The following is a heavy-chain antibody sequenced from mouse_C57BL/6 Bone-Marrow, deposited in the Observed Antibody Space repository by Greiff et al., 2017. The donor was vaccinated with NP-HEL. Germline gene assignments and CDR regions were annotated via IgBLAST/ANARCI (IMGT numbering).Heavy chain of an antibody. Sequence: QVQLQQPGAELVKPGASVKLSCKASGYTFTSYWMHWVKQRPGQGLEWIGMIHPNSGSTNYNEKFKSKATLTVDKSSSTAYMQLSSLTSADSAVYYCARVRLRHAMDYWGQGTSVTVSS. D-gene: IGHD2-4*01. CDR3: ARVRLRHAMDY. CDR1: GYTFTSYW. J-gene: IGHJ4*01. CDR2: IHPNSGST. V-gene: IGHV1-64*01.